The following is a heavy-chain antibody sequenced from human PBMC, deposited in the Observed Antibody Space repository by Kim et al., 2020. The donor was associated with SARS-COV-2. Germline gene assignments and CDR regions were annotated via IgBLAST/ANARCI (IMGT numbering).Heavy chain of an antibody. Sequence: GGSLRLSCAASGFTFSDCPMHWVRQASGKGLEWVGRIRSKANSYATSYAASVKGRFTISRDDSESTAYLQMNSLKIEDTAVYYCTRIPGTTVAFWDAFDVWGQGTMVTVSS. CDR2: IRSKANSYAT. V-gene: IGHV3-73*01. CDR1: GFTFSDCP. CDR3: TRIPGTTVAFWDAFDV. D-gene: IGHD1-1*01. J-gene: IGHJ3*01.